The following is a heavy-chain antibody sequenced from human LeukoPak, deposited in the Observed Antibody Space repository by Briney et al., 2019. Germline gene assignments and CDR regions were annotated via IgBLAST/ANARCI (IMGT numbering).Heavy chain of an antibody. CDR2: IKQDGSEK. CDR1: GFTFSSYW. V-gene: IGHV3-7*01. J-gene: IGHJ6*02. D-gene: IGHD1-1*01. CDR3: AREAGTTYYYYYYGMDV. Sequence: GGSLRLSCAASGFTFSSYWMSWVRQAPGKGLEWVANIKQDGSEKYYVDSVKGRFTISRDNAKNSLYLQMNSLRAEDTAVYYCAREAGTTYYYYYYGMDVWGQGTTVTVSS.